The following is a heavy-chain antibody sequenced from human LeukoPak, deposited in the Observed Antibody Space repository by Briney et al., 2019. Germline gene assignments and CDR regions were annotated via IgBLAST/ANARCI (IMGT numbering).Heavy chain of an antibody. J-gene: IGHJ3*02. CDR2: IYNSGST. CDR1: GDSISSYY. Sequence: SETLSLTCTVSGDSISSYYWSWIRQPPGKGLEWIGDIYNSGSTTYNPSLKSRVTISVDTSKKQFSLKLSSVTAADTAVYYCARDLGGQGAFDIWGQGTMVTVSS. D-gene: IGHD3-16*01. CDR3: ARDLGGQGAFDI. V-gene: IGHV4-59*01.